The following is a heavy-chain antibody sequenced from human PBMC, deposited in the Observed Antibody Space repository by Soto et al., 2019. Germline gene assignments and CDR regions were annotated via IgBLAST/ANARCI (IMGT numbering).Heavy chain of an antibody. J-gene: IGHJ4*02. Sequence: PSETLSLTCTLSGCSIISYYWSWIRQPPGKGLEWIGYIYYSGSTNYNPSLKSRVTISVDTSKNQFSLKLSSVTAADTAVYYCARGTAHYDFWSGYGIIDYWGQGTLVTVSS. CDR1: GCSIISYY. V-gene: IGHV4-59*01. CDR2: IYYSGST. CDR3: ARGTAHYDFWSGYGIIDY. D-gene: IGHD3-3*01.